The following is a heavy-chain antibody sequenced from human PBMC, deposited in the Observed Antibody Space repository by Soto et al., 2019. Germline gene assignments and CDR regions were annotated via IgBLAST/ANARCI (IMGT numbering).Heavy chain of an antibody. CDR2: INSDGSST. CDR3: AKVVLLWFGEFTQPYFDY. J-gene: IGHJ4*02. V-gene: IGHV3-74*01. D-gene: IGHD3-10*01. Sequence: GGSLRLSCAASGFTFSSYWIHWVRQAPGKGLVWVSRINSDGSSTTYADSVKGRFTISRDNAKNTLYLQMNSLRAEDTAVYYFAKVVLLWFGEFTQPYFDYWGQGTLVTVSS. CDR1: GFTFSSYW.